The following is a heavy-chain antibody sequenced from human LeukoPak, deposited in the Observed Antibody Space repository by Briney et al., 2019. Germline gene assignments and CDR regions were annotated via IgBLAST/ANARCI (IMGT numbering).Heavy chain of an antibody. CDR3: AAVYDTSVAREFDY. D-gene: IGHD3-22*01. CDR2: FDPEDGET. Sequence: ASVKVSCKISGYSFTELSIQWVRQAPGKGLEWMGGFDPEDGETIYAEKFQGRVNMTEDTSTDTAYMELRSLRSEDTAVYFCAAVYDTSVAREFDYWGRGTLVTVSS. V-gene: IGHV1-24*01. CDR1: GYSFTELS. J-gene: IGHJ4*02.